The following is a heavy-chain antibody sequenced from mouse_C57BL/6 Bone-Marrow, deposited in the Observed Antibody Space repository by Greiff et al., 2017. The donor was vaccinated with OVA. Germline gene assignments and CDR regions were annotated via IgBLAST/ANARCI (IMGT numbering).Heavy chain of an antibody. CDR2: LSSGGSYT. J-gene: IGHJ2*01. CDR1: GFTFSSYG. V-gene: IGHV5-6*01. CDR3: ARHYYGSSYY. D-gene: IGHD1-1*01. Sequence: EVQLVESGGDLVKPGGSLKLSCAASGFTFSSYGMSWVRQTPDKRLEWVAPLSSGGSYTYYPDSVKGRFTISRDNAKNTLYLQMSSLKSEDTAMYYCARHYYGSSYYWGQGTTLTVSS.